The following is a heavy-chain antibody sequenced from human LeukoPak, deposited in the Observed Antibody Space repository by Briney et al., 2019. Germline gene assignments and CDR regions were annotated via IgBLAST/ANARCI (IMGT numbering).Heavy chain of an antibody. CDR3: AGIVGATAVDAFDI. J-gene: IGHJ3*02. D-gene: IGHD1-26*01. CDR2: ISSSSSYI. Sequence: GGSLRLSCAASGFTVSSNYMNWVRQAPGKGLEWVSSISSSSSYIYYADSVKGRFTISRDNAKNSLYLQMNSLGAEDTAVYYCAGIVGATAVDAFDIWGQGTMVTVSS. CDR1: GFTVSSNY. V-gene: IGHV3-21*01.